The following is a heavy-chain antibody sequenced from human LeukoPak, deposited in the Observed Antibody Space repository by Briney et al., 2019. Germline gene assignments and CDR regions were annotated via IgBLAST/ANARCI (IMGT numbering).Heavy chain of an antibody. Sequence: GGSLRLSCAASGFTFSAYNIHWVRQAPGKGLEWVAFIRHDETSKYYIDSVKGRFTISRDNSKNTLYLQMNSLRPEDTAVYYCVKGYGSGTCALDYWGQGALVTVSS. J-gene: IGHJ4*02. CDR2: IRHDETSK. CDR3: VKGYGSGTCALDY. V-gene: IGHV3-30*02. D-gene: IGHD3-10*01. CDR1: GFTFSAYN.